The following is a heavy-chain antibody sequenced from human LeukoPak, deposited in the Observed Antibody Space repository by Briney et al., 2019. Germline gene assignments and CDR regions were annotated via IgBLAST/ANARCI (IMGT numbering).Heavy chain of an antibody. J-gene: IGHJ3*02. D-gene: IGHD5-12*01. Sequence: SETLSLTCTVSGGSISSYYWSWIRQSPGKGLEWIGSIYYSGSTNYNPSLKSRVTMSVDTSKNQFSLKLSSVTAADTAVYYCARHGGESIVAMILHAFDIWGQGTMVTVSS. CDR1: GGSISSYY. CDR3: ARHGGESIVAMILHAFDI. V-gene: IGHV4-59*08. CDR2: IYYSGST.